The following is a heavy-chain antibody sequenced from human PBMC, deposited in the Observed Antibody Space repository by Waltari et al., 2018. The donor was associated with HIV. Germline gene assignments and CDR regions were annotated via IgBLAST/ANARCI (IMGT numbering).Heavy chain of an antibody. D-gene: IGHD3-3*01. CDR1: GFTFSKYW. V-gene: IGHV3-7*01. J-gene: IGHJ4*02. CDR2: IKHDGSER. CDR3: ARFAGLLSGVDQPGY. Sequence: EVQLVESGGGLVQPGGSLRLSCVASGFTFSKYWMTWVRQAQGKGLEWVASIKHDGSERDYVDSVKGRFTVSRDNPKNSMNLHMNTLRVEDTAMYYCARFAGLLSGVDQPGYWGQGALVTVSS.